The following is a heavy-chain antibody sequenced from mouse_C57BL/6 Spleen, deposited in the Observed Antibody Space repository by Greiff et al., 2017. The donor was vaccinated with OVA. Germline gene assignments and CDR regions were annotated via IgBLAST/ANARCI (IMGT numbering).Heavy chain of an antibody. CDR1: GFTFSSYA. CDR2: ISDGGSYT. CDR3: ARDYGSSWGNAMDY. D-gene: IGHD1-1*01. Sequence: DVHLVESGGGLVKPGGSLKLSCAASGFTFSSYAMSWVRQTPEKRLEWVATISDGGSYTYYPDNVKGRFTISRDNAKNNLYLQMSHLKSEDTAMYYCARDYGSSWGNAMDYWGQGTSVTVSS. V-gene: IGHV5-4*01. J-gene: IGHJ4*01.